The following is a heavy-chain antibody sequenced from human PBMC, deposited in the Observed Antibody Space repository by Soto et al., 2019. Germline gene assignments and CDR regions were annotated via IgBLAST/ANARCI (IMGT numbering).Heavy chain of an antibody. CDR1: GGSLGGSPYH. CDR2: ISHSGNA. J-gene: IGHJ4*02. V-gene: IGHV4-61*05. D-gene: IGHD3-22*01. Sequence: SETLSLTCAVSGGSLGGSPYHWGWIRQPPGKGLEWIGCISHSGNASYNSSLKSRVTISIDMSKNQFSLKLSSVTAADTAVYYCASSSSGYFGYWGQGTLVTVSS. CDR3: ASSSSGYFGY.